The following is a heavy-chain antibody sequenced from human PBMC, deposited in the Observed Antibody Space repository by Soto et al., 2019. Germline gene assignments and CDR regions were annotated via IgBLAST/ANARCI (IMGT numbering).Heavy chain of an antibody. D-gene: IGHD6-13*01. CDR3: ARRYSSSWYVDYYYGMDV. V-gene: IGHV4-39*01. J-gene: IGHJ6*02. CDR1: GGSISSSSYY. Sequence: QLQLQESGPGLVKPSETLSLTCTVSGGSISSSSYYWGWIRQPPGKGLEWIGSIYYSGSTYYNPSLKSRVTLSVDTSKNQFSLKLSSVTAADTAVYYCARRYSSSWYVDYYYGMDVWGQGTTVTVSS. CDR2: IYYSGST.